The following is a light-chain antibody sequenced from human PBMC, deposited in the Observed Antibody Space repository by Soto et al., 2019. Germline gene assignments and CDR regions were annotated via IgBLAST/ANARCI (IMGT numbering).Light chain of an antibody. CDR2: DVS. CDR3: SSFRSSSTSYV. CDR1: SSDIGDSNY. Sequence: PGQSITISCTGTSSDIGDSNYVSWYQQHPGKAPKLVIYDVSNRPSGVSNRFSGSKSANTASLTISGLQAEDEADYYCSSFRSSSTSYVFGTGTKVTVL. V-gene: IGLV2-14*03. J-gene: IGLJ1*01.